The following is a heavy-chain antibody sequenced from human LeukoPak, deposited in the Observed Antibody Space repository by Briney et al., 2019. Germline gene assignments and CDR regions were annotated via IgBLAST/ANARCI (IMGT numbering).Heavy chain of an antibody. CDR1: GFTFSSYG. D-gene: IGHD1-1*01. Sequence: GGSLRLSSAASGFTFSSYGMHWVRQAPGKGVEWVAVIWYDGSNKYYADSVKGRFTISRDNSKNTLYLQMNSLRAEDTAVYYCAKDLTTGTLSFDYWGQGTLVTVSS. CDR2: IWYDGSNK. V-gene: IGHV3-33*06. CDR3: AKDLTTGTLSFDY. J-gene: IGHJ4*02.